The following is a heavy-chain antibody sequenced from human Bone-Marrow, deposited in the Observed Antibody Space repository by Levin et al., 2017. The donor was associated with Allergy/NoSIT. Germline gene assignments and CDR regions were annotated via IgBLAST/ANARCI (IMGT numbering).Heavy chain of an antibody. CDR3: ASQLLDCRGSNCYPTQPSLHYDAMDV. Sequence: GGSLRLSCVASGFTFSSYTMNWVRQAPGKGLEWVSSISMNSNYIYSSDSFEGRFTISRDNAKNSLYLQVDSLRAEDTAVYYCASQLLDCRGSNCYPTQPSLHYDAMDVWGQGTTVTVSS. V-gene: IGHV3-21*06. J-gene: IGHJ6*02. D-gene: IGHD2-15*01. CDR2: ISMNSNYI. CDR1: GFTFSSYT.